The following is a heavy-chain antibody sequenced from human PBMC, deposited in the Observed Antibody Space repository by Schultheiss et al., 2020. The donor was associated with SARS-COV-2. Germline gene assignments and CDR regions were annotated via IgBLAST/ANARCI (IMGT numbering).Heavy chain of an antibody. V-gene: IGHV3-7*01. CDR2: IKQDGSEK. CDR1: GFTFSSYA. D-gene: IGHD1-26*01. Sequence: GGSLRLSCAASGFTFSSYAMHWVRQAPGKGLEWVANIKQDGSEKYYVDSVKGRFTISRDNAKNSLYLQMNSLRAEDTAVYYCARHRVGRDDIWGQWTMVTVSS. CDR3: ARHRVGRDDI. J-gene: IGHJ3*02.